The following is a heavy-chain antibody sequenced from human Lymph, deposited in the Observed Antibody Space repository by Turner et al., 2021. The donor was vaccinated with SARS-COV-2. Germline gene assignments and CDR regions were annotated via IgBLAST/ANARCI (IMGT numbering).Heavy chain of an antibody. D-gene: IGHD2-2*02. V-gene: IGHV3-23*01. J-gene: IGHJ6*02. Sequence: EVQLLESGGGLVQPGGSLRLSCAASGFTFSSYGMSWVRQAPGKGLEWGSGISGSGGSTYYADSVKGRFTISRDNSKNTLYLQMNSLRAEDTAVYYCAKDRVVPPAIWNYYYYYGMDVWGQGTTVTVSS. CDR1: GFTFSSYG. CDR3: AKDRVVPPAIWNYYYYYGMDV. CDR2: ISGSGGST.